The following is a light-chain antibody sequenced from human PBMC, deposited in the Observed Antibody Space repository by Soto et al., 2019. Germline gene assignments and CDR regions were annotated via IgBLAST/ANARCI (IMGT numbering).Light chain of an antibody. CDR3: HQYGSSLGVT. CDR2: GAS. CDR1: QSVSSSY. Sequence: EIVLTQSPGTLSLSPGERATLSCRASQSVSSSYLAWYQQKPGQAPRLLIYGASSRATGIPDRCSGSGSGTYFTLTISRLEPEDFAVYYCHQYGSSLGVTFGGGTKVEIK. V-gene: IGKV3-20*01. J-gene: IGKJ4*01.